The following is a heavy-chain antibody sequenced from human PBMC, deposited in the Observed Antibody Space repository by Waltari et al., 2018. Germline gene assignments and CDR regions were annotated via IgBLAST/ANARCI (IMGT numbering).Heavy chain of an antibody. D-gene: IGHD3-9*01. J-gene: IGHJ3*02. V-gene: IGHV1-3*01. CDR2: GNPGTGNA. CDR1: GYRFINYV. CDR3: TRGAYDLLTGKVDNDGFDI. Sequence: QVQLVQSGTEVKKPGASVKISCKAQGYRFINYVTHWVRQAPGQSLEWMGGGNPGTGNAKYSQRFQDRITITRDTSASTAYMELGGLTSGDTAIYYCTRGAYDLLTGKVDNDGFDIWGQGTMVIVSS.